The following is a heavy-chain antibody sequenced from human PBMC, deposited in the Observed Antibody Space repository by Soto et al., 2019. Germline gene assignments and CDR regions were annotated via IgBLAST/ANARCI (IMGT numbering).Heavy chain of an antibody. CDR1: GYTFTSYG. Sequence: QVQLVQSGAEVKKPGASVKVSCKASGYTFTSYGISWVRQAPGQGLEGMGWISAYNGNTNYAQKLQGRVTMTTDTSTSTAYMELRSLRSDDTAVYYCARDHDYIWGSYRSLFDYWGQGTLVTVSS. V-gene: IGHV1-18*01. CDR3: ARDHDYIWGSYRSLFDY. D-gene: IGHD3-16*02. CDR2: ISAYNGNT. J-gene: IGHJ4*02.